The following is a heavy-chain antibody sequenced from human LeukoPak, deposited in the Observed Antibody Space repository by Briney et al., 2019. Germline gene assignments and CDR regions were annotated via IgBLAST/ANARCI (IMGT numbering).Heavy chain of an antibody. CDR1: GGSISTYY. Sequence: PSETLSLTCTVSGGSISTYYWTWIRQPAGKGLEYIGRVDTSGSTYYNPSLKSRVTMSLDTSKNQFSLKLSSVTAADTAMYYCARLSGYDWESFYDYWGQGTLVTVSS. V-gene: IGHV4-4*07. CDR3: ARLSGYDWESFYDY. J-gene: IGHJ4*02. D-gene: IGHD5-12*01. CDR2: VDTSGST.